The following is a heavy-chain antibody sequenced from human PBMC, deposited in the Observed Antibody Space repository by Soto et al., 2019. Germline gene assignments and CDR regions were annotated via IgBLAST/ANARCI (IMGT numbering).Heavy chain of an antibody. D-gene: IGHD3-3*01. Sequence: GGSLRLSCAASGFTFSSYSMNWVRQAPGKGLEWVSSISSSSSYIYYADSVKGRFTISRDNAKNSLYLQMNSLRAEDTAVYYCARDRVPAPSFGVVILGYYYYGMDVWGQGTTVTVSS. CDR3: ARDRVPAPSFGVVILGYYYYGMDV. J-gene: IGHJ6*02. CDR2: ISSSSSYI. CDR1: GFTFSSYS. V-gene: IGHV3-21*01.